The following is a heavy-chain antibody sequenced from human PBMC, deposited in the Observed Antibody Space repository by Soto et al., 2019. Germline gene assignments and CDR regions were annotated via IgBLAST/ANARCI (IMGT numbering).Heavy chain of an antibody. V-gene: IGHV3-23*01. CDR3: AKDRFSTVVWWDFDY. CDR2: ISGSGGST. D-gene: IGHD1-26*01. CDR1: GFTFSSYA. J-gene: IGHJ4*02. Sequence: PGGSLRLSCAASGFTFSSYAMSWVRQAPGKGLEWVSAISGSGGSTYYADSVKGRFTISRDNSKNTLYLQMNSLRAEDTAVYYCAKDRFSTVVWWDFDYWGQGTLVTVSS.